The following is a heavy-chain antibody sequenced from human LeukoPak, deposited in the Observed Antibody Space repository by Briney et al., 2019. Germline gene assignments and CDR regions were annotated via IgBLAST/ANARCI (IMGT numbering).Heavy chain of an antibody. CDR3: ARAAYYDSPTYTNDY. J-gene: IGHJ4*02. D-gene: IGHD3-22*01. CDR2: INPKSGGT. Sequence: ASVKVSCKASGYTFTSYYMHWVRQAPGQWLEWLGWINPKSGGTKSAQKFQGRVTMTRDTSISTVYMELSRLRFDDSAVYYCARAAYYDSPTYTNDYWGQGALVTVSS. V-gene: IGHV1-2*02. CDR1: GYTFTSYY.